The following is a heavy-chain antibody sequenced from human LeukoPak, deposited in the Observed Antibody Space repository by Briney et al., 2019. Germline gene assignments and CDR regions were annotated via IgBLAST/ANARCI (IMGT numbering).Heavy chain of an antibody. CDR2: IIPIFGTA. CDR3: ARADGVATVTTQFDY. Sequence: ASVKVSCKASGGTFSSYAISWVRQAPGQGLEWMGGIIPIFGTANYAQKFQGRVTITADESTSTAYMELSSLRSEDTAVYYCARADGVATVTTQFDYWGQGTLVTVSS. J-gene: IGHJ4*02. V-gene: IGHV1-69*13. CDR1: GGTFSSYA. D-gene: IGHD4-17*01.